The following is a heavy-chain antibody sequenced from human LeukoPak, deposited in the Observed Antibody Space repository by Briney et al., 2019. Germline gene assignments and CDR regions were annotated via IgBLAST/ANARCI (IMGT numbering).Heavy chain of an antibody. CDR2: IYTSGST. CDR1: GGSISSGSYY. J-gene: IGHJ4*02. CDR3: ARTMTTVTTWRLYYFDY. Sequence: SETLSLTCNVSGGSISSGSYYWNWIRQPAGKGLEWIGRIYTSGSTNYNPSLKSRVTISIDTSKNQFSLKLSSVTAADTAVYYCARTMTTVTTWRLYYFDYWGQGTLVTVSS. D-gene: IGHD4-17*01. V-gene: IGHV4-61*02.